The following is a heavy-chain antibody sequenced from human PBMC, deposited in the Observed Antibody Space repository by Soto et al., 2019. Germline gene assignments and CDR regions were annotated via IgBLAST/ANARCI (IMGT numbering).Heavy chain of an antibody. CDR2: ISGSGGST. Sequence: GSLRLSCAASGFTFSSYAMSWVRQAPGKGLEWVSAISGSGGSTYYADSVKGRFTISRDNSKNTLYLQMNSLRAEDTAVYYCAKTSEYDILTGYSPGGYYYYMDVWGKGTTVTVSS. J-gene: IGHJ6*03. D-gene: IGHD3-9*01. V-gene: IGHV3-23*01. CDR1: GFTFSSYA. CDR3: AKTSEYDILTGYSPGGYYYYMDV.